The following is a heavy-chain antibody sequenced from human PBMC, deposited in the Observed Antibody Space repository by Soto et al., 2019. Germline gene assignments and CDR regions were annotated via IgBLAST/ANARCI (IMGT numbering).Heavy chain of an antibody. CDR3: ARGVGSGRDYGLDV. Sequence: QVQLQQWGAGLLKPSETLSLTCAVSGESFSDYFWSWIRQPPGKGLEWIGEIDQTGRTKYNPSLKSRVIMSVATSKNQFSLNLSSVTAADTAMYYCARGVGSGRDYGLDVWGQGTTVTV. J-gene: IGHJ6*02. V-gene: IGHV4-34*01. D-gene: IGHD3-10*01. CDR2: IDQTGRT. CDR1: GESFSDYF.